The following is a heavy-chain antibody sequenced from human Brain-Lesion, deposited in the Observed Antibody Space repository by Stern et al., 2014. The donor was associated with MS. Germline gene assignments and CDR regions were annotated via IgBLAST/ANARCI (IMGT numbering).Heavy chain of an antibody. Sequence: MQLVESGAEVKKPGASVKVSCKTSGYIFTGYYIHWVRQAPGQGLEWLAWINPNTGGPTYAQKFQGRVTMSRDTSISTAYVELSSLTSDDTAVYYCARDQRGITIFGVVTDYYYLGMDVWGQGTTVTVSS. CDR2: INPNTGGP. D-gene: IGHD3-3*01. J-gene: IGHJ6*02. V-gene: IGHV1-2*02. CDR1: GYIFTGYY. CDR3: ARDQRGITIFGVVTDYYYLGMDV.